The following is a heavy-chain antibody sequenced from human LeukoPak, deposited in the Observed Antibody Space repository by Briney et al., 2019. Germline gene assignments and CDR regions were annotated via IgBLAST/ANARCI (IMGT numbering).Heavy chain of an antibody. CDR2: IRRDGGEI. V-gene: IGHV3-7*01. CDR3: VRDGHDWNVFDH. CDR1: GFSFSTSW. J-gene: IGHJ4*02. D-gene: IGHD1-1*01. Sequence: GGSLRLSCAASGFSFSTSWMTWVRQAPGKGLEWVANIRRDGGEIYYMDSVKGRFAISRDNAKNSLYLQMNRLRVEDTAVYYCVRDGHDWNVFDHWGQGTLVTVSS.